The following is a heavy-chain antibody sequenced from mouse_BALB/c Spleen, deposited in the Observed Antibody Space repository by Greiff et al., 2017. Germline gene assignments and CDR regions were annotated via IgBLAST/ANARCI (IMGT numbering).Heavy chain of an antibody. CDR2: IDPENGDT. D-gene: IGHD2-4*01. V-gene: IGHV14-4*02. CDR3: NFRMITTGRFAY. Sequence: EVKLMESGAELVRSGASVKLSCTASGFNIKDYYMHWVKQRPEQGLEWIGWIDPENGDTEYAPKFQGKATMTADTSSNTAYLQLSSLTSEDTAVYYCNFRMITTGRFAYWGQGTLVTVSA. J-gene: IGHJ3*01. CDR1: GFNIKDYY.